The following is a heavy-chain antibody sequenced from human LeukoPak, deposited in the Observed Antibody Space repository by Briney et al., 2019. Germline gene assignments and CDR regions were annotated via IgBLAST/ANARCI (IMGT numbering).Heavy chain of an antibody. V-gene: IGHV3-53*01. CDR2: IYSGGST. CDR3: ATTRYDAFDI. J-gene: IGHJ3*02. Sequence: GGSLRLSCAASGFTVISNYMSWVRQAPGKGLEWVSLIYSGGSTYYADSVRGRFTISRDNSKNTLCLQMNSLRAEDTAVYYCATTRYDAFDIWGQGTLVTVSS. CDR1: GFTVISNY. D-gene: IGHD4-17*01.